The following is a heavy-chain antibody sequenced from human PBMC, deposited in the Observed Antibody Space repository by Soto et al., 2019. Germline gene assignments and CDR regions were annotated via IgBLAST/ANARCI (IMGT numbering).Heavy chain of an antibody. CDR1: GGTFNRYA. D-gene: IGHD6-19*01. J-gene: IGHJ2*01. V-gene: IGHV1-69*12. Sequence: QVQLVQSGAEVKKPGSSVKVSCKASGGTFNRYAISWLRQAPGQGPEWMGGITPMFGIGNYAQKFQGRVTITADESTTTVHMELRRLTCEDTAVYYCAQTLGSAVAGPGRFDLWVRGTRVIVSS. CDR3: AQTLGSAVAGPGRFDL. CDR2: ITPMFGIG.